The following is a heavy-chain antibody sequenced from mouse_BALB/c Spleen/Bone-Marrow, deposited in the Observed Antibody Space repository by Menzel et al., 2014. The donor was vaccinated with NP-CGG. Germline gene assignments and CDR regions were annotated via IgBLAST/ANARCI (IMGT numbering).Heavy chain of an antibody. CDR3: ARQLGLRVDY. J-gene: IGHJ4*01. D-gene: IGHD3-1*01. CDR1: GFTFSSYS. Sequence: EVQRVESGGGLVQPGGSLKLSCAASGFTFSSYSMSRVRQTPEKRLEWVAYISNGGGSTYYPDTVKGRFTISRDNAKNTLYLQMSSLKSEDTAMYYCARQLGLRVDYWGQGSSVTVSS. V-gene: IGHV5-12-2*01. CDR2: ISNGGGST.